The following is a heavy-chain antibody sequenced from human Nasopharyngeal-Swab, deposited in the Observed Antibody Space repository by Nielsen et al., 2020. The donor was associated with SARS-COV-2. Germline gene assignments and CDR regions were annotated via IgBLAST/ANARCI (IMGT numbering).Heavy chain of an antibody. Sequence: PGKGLEWIGEINHSGSTNYNPSLKSRATISVDTSKNQFSLKLSSVTAADTAVYYCARVLRGVAARPLGFGYYYYYYMDVWGKGTTVTVSS. V-gene: IGHV4-34*01. CDR3: ARVLRGVAARPLGFGYYYYYYMDV. CDR2: INHSGST. J-gene: IGHJ6*03. D-gene: IGHD6-6*01.